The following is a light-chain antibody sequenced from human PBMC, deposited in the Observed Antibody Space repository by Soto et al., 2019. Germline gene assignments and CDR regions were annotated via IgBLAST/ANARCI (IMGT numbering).Light chain of an antibody. CDR2: GAS. Sequence: EIVLTQSPGTLSLSPGERDTLSCRASQSVSSSYLAWYQQKPGQAPRLLIYGASTRATGIPASFIGNGSGTEFTLTASSLQPEDFAVYYCQQYNNWPFTFGPGTKVDIK. J-gene: IGKJ3*01. V-gene: IGKV3-15*01. CDR3: QQYNNWPFT. CDR1: QSVSSSY.